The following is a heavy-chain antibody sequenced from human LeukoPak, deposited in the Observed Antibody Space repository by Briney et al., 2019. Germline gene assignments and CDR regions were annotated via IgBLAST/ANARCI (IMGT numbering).Heavy chain of an antibody. J-gene: IGHJ4*02. CDR2: INHSGST. V-gene: IGHV4-34*01. CDR1: GGSFSRYY. Sequence: SETLSLTCAVYGGSFSRYYWSWIRQPPGKGLEWIGEINHSGSTNYNPSLKSRVTISVDTSKNQFSLKLSSVTAADTAVYYCARGRRYCSSTSCIHFDYWGQGTLVTVSS. CDR3: ARGRRYCSSTSCIHFDY. D-gene: IGHD2-2*01.